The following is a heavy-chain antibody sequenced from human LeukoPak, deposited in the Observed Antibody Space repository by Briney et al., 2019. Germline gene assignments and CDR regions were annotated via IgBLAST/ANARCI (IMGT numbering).Heavy chain of an antibody. Sequence: SETLSLTCAVSGGSISSGGYSWSWIRQPPGKGLEWTGYIYHSGSTYYNPSLKSRVTISVDTSKNQFSLKLSSVTAADTAVYYCARDRFTMVRGVANWFDPWGQGTLVTVSS. J-gene: IGHJ5*02. CDR3: ARDRFTMVRGVANWFDP. V-gene: IGHV4-30-2*05. CDR2: IYHSGST. CDR1: GGSISSGGYS. D-gene: IGHD3-10*01.